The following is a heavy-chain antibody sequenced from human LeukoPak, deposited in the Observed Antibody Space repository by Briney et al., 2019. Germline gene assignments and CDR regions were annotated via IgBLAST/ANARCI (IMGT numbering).Heavy chain of an antibody. CDR3: ARDDFWSGYLFDY. Sequence: GGSLRLSCAASGLTFSSYWMSWVRQAPGKGLEWVANIKQDGSEKYYVDSVKGRFTISRDNAKNSLYLQMNSLRAEDTAVYYCARDDFWSGYLFDYWGQGTLVTVSS. J-gene: IGHJ4*02. CDR2: IKQDGSEK. CDR1: GLTFSSYW. V-gene: IGHV3-7*01. D-gene: IGHD3-3*01.